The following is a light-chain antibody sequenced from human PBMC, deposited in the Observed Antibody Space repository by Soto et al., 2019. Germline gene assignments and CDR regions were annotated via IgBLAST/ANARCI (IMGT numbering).Light chain of an antibody. CDR3: SSYAGSSSNSYV. Sequence: QSALTQTPSASGSPGQSVTISCTGTSSDVSDYNHVSWYQQHPGKAPKLMIYEVSKRPSGVPDRFSGSKSGNTASLTVSGLQAEDEADYYCSSYAGSSSNSYVFGTGTKLTVL. J-gene: IGLJ1*01. V-gene: IGLV2-8*01. CDR2: EVS. CDR1: SSDVSDYNH.